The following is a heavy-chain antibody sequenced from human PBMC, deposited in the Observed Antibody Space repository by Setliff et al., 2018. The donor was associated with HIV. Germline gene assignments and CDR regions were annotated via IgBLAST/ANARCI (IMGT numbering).Heavy chain of an antibody. CDR1: GYTFTSYA. J-gene: IGHJ3*02. Sequence: ASVKVSCKASGYTFTSYAMDWVRQAPGQGLEWMGWINTNTGYPTYAQGFTGRFVFSLDTSVSTAYLQISSLKAEDTAVYYCARGSYYGSGSNDAFDIWGQGTMVTVSS. CDR2: INTNTGYP. CDR3: ARGSYYGSGSNDAFDI. V-gene: IGHV7-4-1*02. D-gene: IGHD3-10*01.